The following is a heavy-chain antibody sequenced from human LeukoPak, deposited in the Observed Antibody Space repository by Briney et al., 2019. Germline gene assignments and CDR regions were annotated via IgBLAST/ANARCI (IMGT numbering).Heavy chain of an antibody. J-gene: IGHJ5*02. V-gene: IGHV4-59*12. CDR1: GGSISNYY. D-gene: IGHD3-3*01. Sequence: SETLSLTCTVSGGSISNYYWSWIRQPPGKGLEWVGYIYYSGSTNYNPSLKSRVTISVDTSKNQFSLKLSSVTAADTAVYYCGRGPANYDFWSGYYRPGWFDPWGQGTLVTVSS. CDR2: IYYSGST. CDR3: GRGPANYDFWSGYYRPGWFDP.